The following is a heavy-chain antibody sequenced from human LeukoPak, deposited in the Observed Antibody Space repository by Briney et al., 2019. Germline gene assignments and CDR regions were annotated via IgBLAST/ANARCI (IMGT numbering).Heavy chain of an antibody. CDR1: GYTFTSYG. D-gene: IGHD6-13*01. J-gene: IGHJ6*03. CDR3: ARNLTAATPTGYYYYYMDV. V-gene: IGHV1-18*01. Sequence: ASVKVSCKASGYTFTSYGISWVRQAPGQGLEWMGWISAYNGNTNYAQELQGRVTMTTDTSTSTAYMELRSLRSDDTAVYYCARNLTAATPTGYYYYYMDVWGKGTTVTVSS. CDR2: ISAYNGNT.